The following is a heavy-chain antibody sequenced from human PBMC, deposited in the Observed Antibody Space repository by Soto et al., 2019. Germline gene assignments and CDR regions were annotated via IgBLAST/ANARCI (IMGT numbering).Heavy chain of an antibody. V-gene: IGHV2-26*01. CDR1: GFSLSNARMG. D-gene: IGHD3-16*01. CDR2: IFSNDEK. J-gene: IGHJ4*02. Sequence: QVTLKESGPVLVKPTETLTLTCTVSGFSLSNARMGVSWIRQPPGKALEWLAHIFSNDEKSYSTSLKSRLTISKDPSTSQVVLTRTNIDPVDTATYYCARIHTLRGITFGGVSPSFAYWGQGTLVTVSS. CDR3: ARIHTLRGITFGGVSPSFAY.